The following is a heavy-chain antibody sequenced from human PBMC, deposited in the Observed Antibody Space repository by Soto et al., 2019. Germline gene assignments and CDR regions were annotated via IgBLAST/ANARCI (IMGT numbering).Heavy chain of an antibody. Sequence: QVQLVQSGAEVKEPGASVKVSCKASGYTFTGYYIHWVRQVPGQGLEWMGWMNPNSGGTSYAQKFQDRVTMTRDTSISTAYLEVTRLRSDDTAVYYCARGLTCRGRMAYAGGGDWFETWGQGTLATISS. V-gene: IGHV1-2*02. CDR3: ARGLTCRGRMAYAGGGDWFET. CDR1: GYTFTGYY. J-gene: IGHJ5*02. D-gene: IGHD2-15*01. CDR2: MNPNSGGT.